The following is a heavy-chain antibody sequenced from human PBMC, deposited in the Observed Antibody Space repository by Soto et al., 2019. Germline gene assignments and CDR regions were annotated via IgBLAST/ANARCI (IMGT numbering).Heavy chain of an antibody. V-gene: IGHV1-8*01. J-gene: IGHJ6*02. CDR2: LNPNSVNT. CDR1: GYTFTSYD. Sequence: ASVEVSCKASGYTFTSYDSRWVRPATGQGLEWMGRLNPNSVNTAYAQKFQGRVTMTRNTSISTAYMELSSLRSEDTAVYYCARTTPYYYYAMDVWGQGTTVTVSS. D-gene: IGHD1-1*01. CDR3: ARTTPYYYYAMDV.